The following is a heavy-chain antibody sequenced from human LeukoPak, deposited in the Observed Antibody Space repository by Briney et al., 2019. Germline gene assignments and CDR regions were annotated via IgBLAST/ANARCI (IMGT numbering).Heavy chain of an antibody. D-gene: IGHD5-24*01. Sequence: SETLSLTCAVYGGSFSGYYWSWIRQPPGKGLEWIGEINHSGSTNYNPSLKSRVTISVDTSKNQFSLKLSSVTAADTAVYYCARDRRWLIYWGQGTLVTVSS. CDR2: INHSGST. V-gene: IGHV4-34*01. J-gene: IGHJ4*02. CDR1: GGSFSGYY. CDR3: ARDRRWLIY.